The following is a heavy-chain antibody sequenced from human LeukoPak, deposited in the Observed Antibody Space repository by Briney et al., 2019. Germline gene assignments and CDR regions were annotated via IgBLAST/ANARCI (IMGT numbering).Heavy chain of an antibody. D-gene: IGHD2-15*01. CDR3: ARGVVAATFYYYMDV. V-gene: IGHV1-2*02. CDR2: INPTSGAT. CDR1: GYTFTVYY. Sequence: ASVKVSCKPSGYTFTVYYIHWVRQAPRQGLEWMGWINPTSGATNYAQKFQGRVTMTRDTSISTAYMGLNSLRSDDTAVYYCARGVVAATFYYYMDVWGKGTTVTVSS. J-gene: IGHJ6*03.